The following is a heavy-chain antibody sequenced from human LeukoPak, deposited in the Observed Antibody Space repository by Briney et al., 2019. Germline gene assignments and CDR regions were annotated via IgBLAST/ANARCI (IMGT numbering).Heavy chain of an antibody. CDR3: ARDGMVDEDYGDYYPHRLYYMDV. D-gene: IGHD4-17*01. V-gene: IGHV3-7*01. Sequence: TGGSLRLSCAASGFTFSSYWMSWVRQAPGKGLEWVANIKQDGSEKYYVDSVKGRFTISRDNAKNSLYLQMNSLRAEDTAVYYCARDGMVDEDYGDYYPHRLYYMDVWGKGTTVTVSS. CDR2: IKQDGSEK. CDR1: GFTFSSYW. J-gene: IGHJ6*03.